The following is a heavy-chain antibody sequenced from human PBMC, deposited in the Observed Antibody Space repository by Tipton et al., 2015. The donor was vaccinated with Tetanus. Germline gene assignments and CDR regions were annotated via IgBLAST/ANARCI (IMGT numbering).Heavy chain of an antibody. Sequence: TLSLTCAVYGGSLSRYYWTWIRQPPGKGLEWIGEVDDSGSTNYSPSLKSRVTISLDTSKNEFSLTLSTVTAADTAVYYCARGTWLYPSIYHRHWLDPWRQATLVTVSA. V-gene: IGHV4-34*01. D-gene: IGHD2-21*01. J-gene: IGHJ5*02. CDR2: VDDSGST. CDR1: GGSLSRYY. CDR3: ARGTWLYPSIYHRHWLDP.